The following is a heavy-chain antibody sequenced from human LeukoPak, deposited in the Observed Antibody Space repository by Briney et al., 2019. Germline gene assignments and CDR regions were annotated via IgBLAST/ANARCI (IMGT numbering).Heavy chain of an antibody. D-gene: IGHD6-13*01. J-gene: IGHJ4*02. CDR3: ARFIAAAGSGDY. CDR2: IYYSGST. Sequence: PETLSLTCTVSGGSISSSSYYWGWIRQPPGKGLEWIGSIYYSGSTYYNPSLKSRVTISVDTSRNQFSLKLSSVTAADTAVYYCARFIAAAGSGDYWGQGTLVTVSS. CDR1: GGSISSSSYY. V-gene: IGHV4-39*01.